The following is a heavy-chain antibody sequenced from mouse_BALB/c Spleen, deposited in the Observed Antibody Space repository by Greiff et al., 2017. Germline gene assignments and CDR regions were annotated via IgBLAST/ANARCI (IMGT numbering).Heavy chain of an antibody. D-gene: IGHD2-1*01. CDR1: GFSLTSYG. CDR3: ARDGGGGNYVPPFAY. CDR2: IWAGGST. V-gene: IGHV2-9*02. Sequence: VKLQESGPGLVAPSQSLSITCTVSGFSLTSYGVHWVRQPPGKGLEWLGVIWAGGSTNYNSALMSRLSISKDNSKSQVFLKMNSLQTDDTAMYYCARDGGGGNYVPPFAYWGQGTLVTVSA. J-gene: IGHJ3*01.